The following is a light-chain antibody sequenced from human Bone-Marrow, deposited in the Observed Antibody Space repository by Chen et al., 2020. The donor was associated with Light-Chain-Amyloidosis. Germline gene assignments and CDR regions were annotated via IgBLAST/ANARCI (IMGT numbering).Light chain of an antibody. Sequence: QSALTHPASVSGSPGQPLTLPCPGTSNDVGGYKYVSWYQQHPGKAPKLIIYDVTNRPSRISNRFSGSKSGNTASLTISGLQPEDEAHYYCCSYATSATLIFGGGTKLTVL. CDR2: DVT. CDR1: SNDVGGYKY. V-gene: IGLV2-14*03. J-gene: IGLJ2*01. CDR3: CSYATSATLI.